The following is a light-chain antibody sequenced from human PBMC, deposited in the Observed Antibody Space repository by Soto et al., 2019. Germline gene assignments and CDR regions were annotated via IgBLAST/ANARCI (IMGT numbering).Light chain of an antibody. CDR2: DAS. CDR3: QQYDSRPIT. J-gene: IGKJ5*01. Sequence: DIQMTQSPSSLSASVGDRVTFTWQASEDISNYLSWYQHKLGKAPKLLVYDASDLESGVPGRFSASGSGTHFSLTISNLQPEDLATYFCQQYDSRPITFGQGTRL. V-gene: IGKV1-33*01. CDR1: EDISNY.